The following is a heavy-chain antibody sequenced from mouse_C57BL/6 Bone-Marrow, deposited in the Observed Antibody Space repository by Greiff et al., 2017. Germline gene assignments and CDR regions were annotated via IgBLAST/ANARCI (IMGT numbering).Heavy chain of an antibody. J-gene: IGHJ2*01. V-gene: IGHV1-61*01. CDR2: IYPSDSAT. Sequence: QVQLQQPGAELVRPGSSVKLSCKASGYTFTSYWMDWVKQRPGQGLEWLGNIYPSDSATHYNQKFKDKATLTVDKSSSTAYMQLSSLTSEDSAVYYCGCGSDYWGQGTTLTVSS. CDR3: GCGSDY. CDR1: GYTFTSYW.